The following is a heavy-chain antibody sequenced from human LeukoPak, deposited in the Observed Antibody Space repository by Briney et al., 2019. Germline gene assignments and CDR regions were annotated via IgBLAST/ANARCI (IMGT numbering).Heavy chain of an antibody. CDR1: GGTFSSYA. V-gene: IGHV1-18*01. D-gene: IGHD1-26*01. Sequence: ASVKVSCKASGGTFSSYAISWVRQAPGQGLEWMGWISAYNGNTNYAQKLQGRVTMTTDTSTSTAYMELRSLRSDDTAVYYCARDGSKEGAAFDIWGQGTMVTVSS. CDR2: ISAYNGNT. CDR3: ARDGSKEGAAFDI. J-gene: IGHJ3*02.